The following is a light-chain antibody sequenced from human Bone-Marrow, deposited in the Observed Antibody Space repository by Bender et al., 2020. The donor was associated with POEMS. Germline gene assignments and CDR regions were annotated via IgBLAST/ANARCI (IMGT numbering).Light chain of an antibody. V-gene: IGLV2-8*01. Sequence: GTDSNFGGNNVNWYQQHPGRAPQLLIYEVRRRPSGIPDRFSGSKSGNTASLTVSGLQAEDEADYYYASFAGSNTYVFGTGTTVTVL. CDR3: ASFAGSNTYV. CDR1: DSNFGGNN. J-gene: IGLJ1*01. CDR2: EVR.